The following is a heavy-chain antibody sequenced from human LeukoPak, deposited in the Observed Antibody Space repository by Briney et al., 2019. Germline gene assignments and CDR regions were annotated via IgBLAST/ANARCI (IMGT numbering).Heavy chain of an antibody. Sequence: SETLSLTCTVSGGSISSYYWSWIRQPAGKGLEWIGRIYTSGSTNYNPSLKSRVTMSVDTSKNRFSLKLSSVTAADTAVYYCAREHSNWGYFDYWGQGTLVTVSS. V-gene: IGHV4-4*07. D-gene: IGHD7-27*01. CDR2: IYTSGST. CDR3: AREHSNWGYFDY. CDR1: GGSISSYY. J-gene: IGHJ4*02.